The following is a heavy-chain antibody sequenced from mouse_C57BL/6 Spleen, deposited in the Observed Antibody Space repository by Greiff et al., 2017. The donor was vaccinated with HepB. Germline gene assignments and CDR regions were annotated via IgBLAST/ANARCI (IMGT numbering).Heavy chain of an antibody. D-gene: IGHD3-1*01. CDR1: GYTFTDYY. CDR2: INPNNGGT. V-gene: IGHV1-26*01. J-gene: IGHJ3*01. CDR3: ARSGTREGWFAY. Sequence: VQLQQSGPELVKPGASVKISCKASGYTFTDYYMNWVKQSHGKSLEWIGDINPNNGGTSYNQKFKGKATLTVDKSSSTAYMELRSLTSEDSAVYYCARSGTREGWFAYWGQGTLVTVSA.